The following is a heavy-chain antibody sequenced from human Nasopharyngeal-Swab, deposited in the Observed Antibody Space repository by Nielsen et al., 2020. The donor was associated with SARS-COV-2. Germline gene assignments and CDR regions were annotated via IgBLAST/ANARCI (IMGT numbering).Heavy chain of an antibody. V-gene: IGHV3-30*18. D-gene: IGHD3-22*01. J-gene: IGHJ4*02. Sequence: GGSLRLSCAASGFTFSSYSMNWVRQAPGKGLEWVAVISYDGSNKYYADSVKGRFTISRDNSKNTLYLQMNSLRAEDTAVYYCAKDYYDSSGYLEYYFDYWGQGALVTVSS. CDR1: GFTFSSYS. CDR2: ISYDGSNK. CDR3: AKDYYDSSGYLEYYFDY.